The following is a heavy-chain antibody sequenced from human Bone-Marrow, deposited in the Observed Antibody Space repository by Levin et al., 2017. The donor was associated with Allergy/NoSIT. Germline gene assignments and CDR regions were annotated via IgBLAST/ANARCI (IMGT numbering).Heavy chain of an antibody. CDR3: AKDVQWLEHTSNGMDV. J-gene: IGHJ6*02. D-gene: IGHD6-19*01. Sequence: GGSLRLSCAASKFTFSNYGMHWVRQAPGKGLEWMAVISFDGSKKYYADSVKGRFTISRDNSKNTLYLQMNSLRPEDTAVYYCAKDVQWLEHTSNGMDVWGQGTTVTVSS. CDR1: KFTFSNYG. CDR2: ISFDGSKK. V-gene: IGHV3-30*18.